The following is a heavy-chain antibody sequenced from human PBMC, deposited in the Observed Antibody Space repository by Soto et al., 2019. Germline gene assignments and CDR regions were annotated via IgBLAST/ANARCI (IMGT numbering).Heavy chain of an antibody. CDR1: GGSISSGGYY. Sequence: QVQLQESGPGLVKPSQTLSLTCTVSGGSISSGGYYWSWIRQHPGKGLEWIGYIYYSGSTYYNPSLKCRVTISVDTSKNQFSLKLSSVTAADTAVYYCARVGDFDSGSYYYGMDVWGQGTTVTVSS. CDR2: IYYSGST. J-gene: IGHJ6*02. D-gene: IGHD3-10*01. CDR3: ARVGDFDSGSYYYGMDV. V-gene: IGHV4-31*03.